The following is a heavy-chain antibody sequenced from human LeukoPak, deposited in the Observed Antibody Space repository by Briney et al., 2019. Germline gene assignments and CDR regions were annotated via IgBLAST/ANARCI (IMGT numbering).Heavy chain of an antibody. Sequence: GSLRLSCAASGFTFSSYAMHWIRQPPGKGLEWIGSIYYSGSTYYSPSLRSRVTISVDTSKNQFSLKLSSMTAADTAIYYCARHDYNNYVDYWGQGTLVTVSS. CDR1: GFTFSSYA. V-gene: IGHV4-39*01. J-gene: IGHJ4*02. CDR3: ARHDYNNYVDY. CDR2: IYYSGST. D-gene: IGHD4-11*01.